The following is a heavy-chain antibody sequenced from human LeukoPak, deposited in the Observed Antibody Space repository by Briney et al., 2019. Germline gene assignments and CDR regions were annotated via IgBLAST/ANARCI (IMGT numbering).Heavy chain of an antibody. CDR3: ARSDGYNADY. CDR1: GYSFSTYW. Sequence: GESLKISCKGSGYSFSTYWIGWVRQMPGKALEWMGIIFLGDSDTRYSQSFQGQVTISADESITTAYLQWSSLKASDTAMYYCARSDGYNADYWGQGTLVTVSS. CDR2: IFLGDSDT. J-gene: IGHJ4*02. V-gene: IGHV5-51*01. D-gene: IGHD5-24*01.